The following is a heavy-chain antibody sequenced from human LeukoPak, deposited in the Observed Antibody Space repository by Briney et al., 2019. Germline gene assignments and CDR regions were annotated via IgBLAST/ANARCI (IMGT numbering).Heavy chain of an antibody. Sequence: PGGSQRLSCAASGFIFSRDEMNWVRQAPGKGLEWVSYIDTSGGDIYYADSVKGRFTISRDNAKNSVYLQMYSLRVEDTAVYYCTRASRLDYHYGMDVWGQGTTVTVSS. CDR3: TRASRLDYHYGMDV. J-gene: IGHJ6*02. V-gene: IGHV3-48*03. D-gene: IGHD3-9*01. CDR1: GFIFSRDE. CDR2: IDTSGGDI.